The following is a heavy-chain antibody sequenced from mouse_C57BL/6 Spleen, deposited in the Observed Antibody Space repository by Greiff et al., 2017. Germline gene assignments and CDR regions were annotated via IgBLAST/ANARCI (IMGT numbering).Heavy chain of an antibody. CDR1: GYAFSSSW. D-gene: IGHD1-1*01. J-gene: IGHJ1*03. CDR3: ARCGSRWYFDV. Sequence: VKLQQSGPELVKPGASVKISCKASGYAFSSSWMNWVKQRPGKGLEWIGRIYPGDGDTNYNGKFKGKATLTADKSSSTAYMQLSSLTSEDSAVYFCARCGSRWYFDVWGTGTTVTVSS. CDR2: IYPGDGDT. V-gene: IGHV1-82*01.